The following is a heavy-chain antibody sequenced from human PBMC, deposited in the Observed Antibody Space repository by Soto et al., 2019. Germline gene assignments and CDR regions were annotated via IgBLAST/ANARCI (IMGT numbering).Heavy chain of an antibody. Sequence: QVQLQESGPGLVKPSQTLSLTCTVAGDSVSSGGAYWSWIRQLPGKGLEWIGYIYYSGSDNDTPSLKSRLTISLDTSQNQVSLRLSSVTAADTAVYYCARLKSRHYNIISYSFDYWGRGTLVTVSS. CDR3: ARLKSRHYNIISYSFDY. J-gene: IGHJ4*02. D-gene: IGHD3-10*01. CDR2: IYYSGSD. V-gene: IGHV4-31*03. CDR1: GDSVSSGGAY.